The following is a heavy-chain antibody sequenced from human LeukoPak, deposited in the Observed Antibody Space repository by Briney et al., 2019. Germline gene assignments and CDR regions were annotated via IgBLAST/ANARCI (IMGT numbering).Heavy chain of an antibody. CDR2: IYSGGST. D-gene: IGHD6-13*01. CDR3: ARSPTSSWHNFDY. J-gene: IGHJ4*02. Sequence: GGSLRLSCAASGFTVSSNYMSWVRQAPGKGLEWVSVIYSGGSTYYADSVKGRFIISRDNSKNTMYLQMNSLKSEDTAVYYCARSPTSSWHNFDYWGQGTLVTVSS. CDR1: GFTVSSNY. V-gene: IGHV3-53*05.